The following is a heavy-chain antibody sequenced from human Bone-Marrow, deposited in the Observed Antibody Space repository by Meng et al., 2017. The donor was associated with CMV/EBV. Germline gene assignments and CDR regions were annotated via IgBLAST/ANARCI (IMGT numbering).Heavy chain of an antibody. D-gene: IGHD3-10*01. J-gene: IGHJ6*02. CDR3: ARDRGYDYYYGMDV. CDR1: GYTFTSYG. Sequence: ASVKVSCKASGYTFTSYGISWVRQAPGQGLEWMGWISAYNGNTNYAQKLRARVTMTTDTSTSTAYMELRSLRSDDTAVYYCARDRGYDYYYGMDVWGQGTTVTVSS. V-gene: IGHV1-18*01. CDR2: ISAYNGNT.